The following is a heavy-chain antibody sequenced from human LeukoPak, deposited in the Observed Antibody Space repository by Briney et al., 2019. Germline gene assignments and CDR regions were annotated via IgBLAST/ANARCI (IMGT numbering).Heavy chain of an antibody. V-gene: IGHV4-59*01. CDR3: AGRLWRRDGYNLSAFDI. CDR2: IYYSGST. Sequence: PSETLSLTCTVSGGSISSYYWNWIRQPPGKGLEWIGSIYYSGSTNYNSSLKSRVTISVDTSKNQFSLKLSSVTAADTAVYYCAGRLWRRDGYNLSAFDIWGQGTMVTVSS. D-gene: IGHD5-24*01. J-gene: IGHJ3*02. CDR1: GGSISSYY.